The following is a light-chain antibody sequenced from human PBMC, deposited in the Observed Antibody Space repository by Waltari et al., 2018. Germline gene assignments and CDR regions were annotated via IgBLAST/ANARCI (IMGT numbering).Light chain of an antibody. Sequence: EIVMPQSPATLSVSPGERATLSCRASQSVGSNLAWYQQKPGQAPRLLIYAASTRVAGIPATFSGSGSGTEFTLTISSLQSEDFAVYYCQQYNNGLPLTFGGGTKVEIK. J-gene: IGKJ4*01. CDR2: AAS. V-gene: IGKV3-15*01. CDR1: QSVGSN. CDR3: QQYNNGLPLT.